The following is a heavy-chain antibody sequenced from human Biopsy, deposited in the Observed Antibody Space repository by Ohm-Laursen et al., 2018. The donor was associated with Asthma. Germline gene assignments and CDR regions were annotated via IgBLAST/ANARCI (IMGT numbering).Heavy chain of an antibody. CDR2: ISYDGSSI. J-gene: IGHJ4*02. D-gene: IGHD6-19*01. Sequence: SLRLSCAAPRFTYEMHWVRQAPGKGLEWVAVISYDGSSIYYADSVKGRFTISRDNSKNTLSLQMNSLTAEDTAVYYCAREGGAGTHIEDWGQGTLVTVSS. V-gene: IGHV3-30-3*01. CDR3: AREGGAGTHIED. CDR1: RFTYE.